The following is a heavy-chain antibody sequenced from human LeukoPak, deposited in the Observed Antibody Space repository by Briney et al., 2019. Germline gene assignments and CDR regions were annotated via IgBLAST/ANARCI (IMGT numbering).Heavy chain of an antibody. CDR3: AVEIVGATRGDY. D-gene: IGHD1-26*01. CDR2: ISAYNGNT. J-gene: IGHJ4*02. CDR1: GYTFTSYG. V-gene: IGHV1-18*01. Sequence: ASVKVSCTASGYTFTSYGISWVRQAPAQGLEWMGWISAYNGNTNYAQKLQGRVTMTTDTSTSTAYMELTSLRSEHTAVYYCAVEIVGATRGDYWGQGTLVTVSS.